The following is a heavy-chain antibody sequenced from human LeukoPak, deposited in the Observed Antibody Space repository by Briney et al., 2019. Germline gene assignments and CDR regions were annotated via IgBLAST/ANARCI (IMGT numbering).Heavy chain of an antibody. CDR2: IYTSGST. CDR1: GGSISSGSYY. V-gene: IGHV4-61*02. Sequence: SETLSLTCTVSGGSISSGSYYWSWIRQPAGKGLEWIGRIYTSGSTNYNPSLKSRVTISVDTSKNQFSLKLSSVTAAGTAVYYCARNVRYDFWSGYLDDYWGQGTLVTVSS. J-gene: IGHJ4*02. CDR3: ARNVRYDFWSGYLDDY. D-gene: IGHD3-3*01.